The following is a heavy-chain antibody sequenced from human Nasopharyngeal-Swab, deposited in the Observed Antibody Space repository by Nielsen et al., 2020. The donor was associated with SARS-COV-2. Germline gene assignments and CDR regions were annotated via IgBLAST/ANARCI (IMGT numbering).Heavy chain of an antibody. V-gene: IGHV3-20*01. D-gene: IGHD2-15*01. J-gene: IGHJ6*02. CDR2: INLNGGST. CDR3: AREGGYCSGGICPSYGMDV. CDR1: GFTFDDYG. Sequence: GGSLKISWAASGFTFDDYGMSWVPQAPGKGLEGGAGINLNGGSTDYGDSVKGRFTISRGNAKNSLYLQMNSLRAEDTALYHCAREGGYCSGGICPSYGMDVWGQGTTVTVSS.